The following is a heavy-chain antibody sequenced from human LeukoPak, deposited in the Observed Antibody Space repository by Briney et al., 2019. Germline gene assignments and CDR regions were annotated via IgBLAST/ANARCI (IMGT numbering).Heavy chain of an antibody. CDR1: GFTFSFSY. CDR2: INSDGTST. V-gene: IGHV3-74*01. Sequence: GGSLRLSCAASGFTFSFSYMHWVRQAPGKGLVWVSRINSDGTSTTYADSVKGRFTISRDNARNTVYLQMNSLRVEDTAVYYCARGYDYWGQGTLVTVSS. D-gene: IGHD5-18*01. CDR3: ARGYDY. J-gene: IGHJ4*01.